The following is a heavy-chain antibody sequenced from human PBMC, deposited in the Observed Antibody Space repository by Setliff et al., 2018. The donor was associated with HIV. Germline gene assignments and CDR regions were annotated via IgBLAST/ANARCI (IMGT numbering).Heavy chain of an antibody. V-gene: IGHV1-18*01. CDR3: ARDQTGVAAAAFGGGSAWSDEGFDI. CDR2: ISAYNGNT. J-gene: IGHJ3*02. D-gene: IGHD6-13*01. Sequence: GASVKVSCKASGYTFTSYGISWVRQAPGQGLEWMGWISAYNGNTNYAQKLQGRVTMTTDTSTSTAYMELRSLRSDDTAVYYCARDQTGVAAAAFGGGSAWSDEGFDIWGQGTMVTVS. CDR1: GYTFTSYG.